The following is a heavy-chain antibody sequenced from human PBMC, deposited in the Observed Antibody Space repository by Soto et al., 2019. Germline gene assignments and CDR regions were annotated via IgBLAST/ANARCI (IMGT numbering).Heavy chain of an antibody. D-gene: IGHD2-2*01. CDR2: MNPNSGNT. J-gene: IGHJ6*03. CDR3: ARGGTNYYYYYYMDV. Sequence: ASAKVSCKASGYTFTSYDINWVRQATGQGLEWMGWMNPNSGNTGYAQKFQGRVTMTRNTSISTAYMELSSLRSEDTAVYYCARGGTNYYYYYYMDVWGKGTTVTVSS. CDR1: GYTFTSYD. V-gene: IGHV1-8*01.